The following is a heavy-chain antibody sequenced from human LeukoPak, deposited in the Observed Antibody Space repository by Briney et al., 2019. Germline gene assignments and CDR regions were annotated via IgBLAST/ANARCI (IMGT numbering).Heavy chain of an antibody. Sequence: GGSLRLSCAASEFTFSSYWMSWVRQAPGKGLEWVANIKQDGSEKYYVDSVKGRFTISRDNAKNSLYLQMNSLGAEDTAVYYCARGRDPYYYYYMDVWGKGTTVTISS. V-gene: IGHV3-7*04. CDR2: IKQDGSEK. D-gene: IGHD5-24*01. CDR1: EFTFSSYW. CDR3: ARGRDPYYYYYMDV. J-gene: IGHJ6*03.